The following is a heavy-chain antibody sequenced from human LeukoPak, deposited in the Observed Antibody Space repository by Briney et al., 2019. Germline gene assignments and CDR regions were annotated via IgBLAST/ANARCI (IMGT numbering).Heavy chain of an antibody. CDR2: VDPEDGET. V-gene: IGHV1-69-2*01. Sequence: ASVKISCKASGYTFTDYYMHWVQQAPGKGLEWMGRVDPEDGETIYAEKFQGRVTITADTSTDTAYMELSSLRSEDTAVYYCATEPLSGWYDYWGQGTPVTVSS. J-gene: IGHJ4*02. D-gene: IGHD6-19*01. CDR3: ATEPLSGWYDY. CDR1: GYTFTDYY.